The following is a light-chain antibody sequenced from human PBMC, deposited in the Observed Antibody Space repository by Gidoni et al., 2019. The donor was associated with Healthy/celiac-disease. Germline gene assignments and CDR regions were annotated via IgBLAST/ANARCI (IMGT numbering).Light chain of an antibody. CDR3: SSYTSSSLYV. J-gene: IGLJ1*01. Sequence: QSALTQPASVSGSPGQSITISCTGTSSDVGGYNYVSWYQQHPGKAPKLMIYDVGNRPSGVSNRFSGSKSGNTASLTISGLQAEDEADYYCSSYTSSSLYVFGTGTKVTVL. CDR2: DVG. V-gene: IGLV2-14*01. CDR1: SSDVGGYNY.